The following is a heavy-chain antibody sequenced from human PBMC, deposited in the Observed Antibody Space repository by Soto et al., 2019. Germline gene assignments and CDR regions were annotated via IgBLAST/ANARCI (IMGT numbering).Heavy chain of an antibody. CDR1: GGTFSSYT. CDR3: ASVIAVADYGPSDY. D-gene: IGHD6-19*01. Sequence: SVKVSCKASGGTFSSYTISWVRQAPGQGLEWMGRIIPILGIANYAQKFQGRVTITADKSTSTAYMELSSLRSEDTAVYYCASVIAVADYGPSDYWGQGTLVTVSS. V-gene: IGHV1-69*02. J-gene: IGHJ4*02. CDR2: IIPILGIA.